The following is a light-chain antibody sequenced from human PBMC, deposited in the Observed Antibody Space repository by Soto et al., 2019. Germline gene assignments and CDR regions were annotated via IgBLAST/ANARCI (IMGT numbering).Light chain of an antibody. J-gene: IGKJ4*01. CDR2: GAS. CDR1: QRISSS. V-gene: IGKV3-15*01. Sequence: EIVMTQSPPTLSVSPGETATLSCRASQRISSSLAWYQQKPGQAPRLLISGASTRAAGAPARFSGSGSGTEFTLTISSLQSEDFAVYYCQQYNDWPPGLTFGGGTKVEIK. CDR3: QQYNDWPPGLT.